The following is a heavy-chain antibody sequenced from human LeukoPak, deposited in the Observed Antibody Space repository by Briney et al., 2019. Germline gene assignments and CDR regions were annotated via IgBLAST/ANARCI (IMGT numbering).Heavy chain of an antibody. CDR3: ASRNRVAGFFNY. J-gene: IGHJ4*02. CDR1: GGSISSYY. CDR2: IYYSGST. Sequence: SETLSLTCIVSGGSISSYYWSWIRQPPGKGLEWIGYIYYSGSTNYNPSLKSRVTISVDTSKNQFSLKLSSVTAADTAVYYCASRNRVAGFFNYWGQGTLVTVSS. D-gene: IGHD6-19*01. V-gene: IGHV4-59*01.